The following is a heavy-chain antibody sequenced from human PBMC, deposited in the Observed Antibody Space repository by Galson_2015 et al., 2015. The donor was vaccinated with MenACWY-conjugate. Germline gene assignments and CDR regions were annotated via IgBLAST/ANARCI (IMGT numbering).Heavy chain of an antibody. CDR3: TRFMGYSSDAFDI. CDR1: GFTFGDYA. D-gene: IGHD6-13*01. CDR2: IRSKAYGGTT. Sequence: SLRLSCAASGFTFGDYAMSWFRQAPGKGLEWVGFIRSKAYGGTTEYAASVKGRFTISRDDSKSIAYLQMNSLKTEDTAVYYCTRFMGYSSDAFDIWGQGTMVTVSS. V-gene: IGHV3-49*03. J-gene: IGHJ3*02.